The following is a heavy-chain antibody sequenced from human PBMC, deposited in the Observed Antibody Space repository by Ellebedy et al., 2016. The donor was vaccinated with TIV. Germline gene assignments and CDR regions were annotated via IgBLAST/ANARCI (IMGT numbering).Heavy chain of an antibody. V-gene: IGHV3-74*01. Sequence: PGGSLRLSCAASGFTFSSSLMHWVRQAPGNGLVWVSRINSDGRSPTYADSVKGRFTISRDNAKNTLYVQMNGLRVDDTAAYYCARAKGGGGALDIWGQGTMVTVSS. CDR3: ARAKGGGGALDI. D-gene: IGHD2-15*01. CDR1: GFTFSSSL. J-gene: IGHJ3*02. CDR2: INSDGRSP.